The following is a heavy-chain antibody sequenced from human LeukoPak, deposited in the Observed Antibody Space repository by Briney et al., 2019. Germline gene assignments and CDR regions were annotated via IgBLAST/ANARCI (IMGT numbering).Heavy chain of an antibody. J-gene: IGHJ4*02. CDR2: ISSSGSTI. CDR1: GFTFSSYE. D-gene: IGHD5-24*01. Sequence: GGSLRLSCAASGFTFSSYEMNWVRQAPGKGLEWVSYISSSGSTIYYADSVKGRFTISRDNSKNTLYLQMNSLRAEDTAVYYCAKGSRDGYNWILLAIDYWGQGTLVTVSS. V-gene: IGHV3-48*03. CDR3: AKGSRDGYNWILLAIDY.